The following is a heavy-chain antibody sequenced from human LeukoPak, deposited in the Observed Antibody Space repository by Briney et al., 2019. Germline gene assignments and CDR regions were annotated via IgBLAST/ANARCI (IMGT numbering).Heavy chain of an antibody. V-gene: IGHV4-4*07. J-gene: IGHJ4*02. CDR2: VYRSGDT. D-gene: IGHD3-9*01. CDR1: GGSISTYY. CDR3: ASGPSNYDGLTGYSAPWYFDY. Sequence: KPSETLSLTCSVSGGSISTYYWSWIRQPARKGLEWIGRVYRSGDTNYNPSLKSRLTMSVDTSKNQISLRLRSVTAADTAVYYCASGPSNYDGLTGYSAPWYFDYWGQGTLVTVSS.